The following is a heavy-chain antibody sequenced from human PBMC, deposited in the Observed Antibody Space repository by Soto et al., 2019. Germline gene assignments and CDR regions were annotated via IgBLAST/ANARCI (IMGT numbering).Heavy chain of an antibody. D-gene: IGHD3-10*01. Sequence: QVQLVQSGAEVKKSGASVKVSCKASGSTLNDFGVSWVRQAPGQGLEWMGWISGYAGNTNIAQKYQSRVTMTTDSLTSTAYMDLRNLRSDDTAMYYCAREKWFGQTPFDCWGQGTVVTVSS. CDR3: AREKWFGQTPFDC. V-gene: IGHV1-18*01. CDR1: GSTLNDFG. CDR2: ISGYAGNT. J-gene: IGHJ4*02.